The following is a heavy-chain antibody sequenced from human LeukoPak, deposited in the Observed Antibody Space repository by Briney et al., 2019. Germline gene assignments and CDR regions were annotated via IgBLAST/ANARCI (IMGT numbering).Heavy chain of an antibody. Sequence: GASVKVSCKASGYTFTTYYMHWVRQAPGQGLEWMGILNPSSGSTSYAQRFQGRVTMTRDTSTSTFYMELRSLKSEDTAVYYCARDPGSPRGYFDLWGRGTLVTVSS. CDR1: GYTFTTYY. D-gene: IGHD2-15*01. V-gene: IGHV1-46*01. J-gene: IGHJ2*01. CDR3: ARDPGSPRGYFDL. CDR2: LNPSSGST.